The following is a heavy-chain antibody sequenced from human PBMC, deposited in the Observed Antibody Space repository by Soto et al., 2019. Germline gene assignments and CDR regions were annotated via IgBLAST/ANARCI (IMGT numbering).Heavy chain of an antibody. Sequence: SSETLSLTCAVYGGSFSGYYWSWIRQPPGKGLEWIGEINHSGSTNYNPSLKSRVTISVDTSKNQFSLKLSSVTAADTAVYYCARKNPTEIAAAGNFDYWGQGTLVTVSS. CDR2: INHSGST. J-gene: IGHJ4*02. CDR3: ARKNPTEIAAAGNFDY. CDR1: GGSFSGYY. D-gene: IGHD6-13*01. V-gene: IGHV4-34*01.